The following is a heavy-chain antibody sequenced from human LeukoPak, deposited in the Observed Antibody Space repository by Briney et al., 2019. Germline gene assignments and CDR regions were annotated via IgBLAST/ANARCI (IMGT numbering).Heavy chain of an antibody. CDR2: IYYSGST. V-gene: IGHV4-31*03. Sequence: SETLSLTCTVSGGSISSGGYYWSWIRQHPGKGLEWIGYIYYSGSTYYNPSLKSRVTISVDTSKNQFSLKLSSVTAADTAVYYCARFTNYGYVWGSSSGEGYWGQGTLVTVSS. D-gene: IGHD3-16*01. J-gene: IGHJ4*02. CDR1: GGSISSGGYY. CDR3: ARFTNYGYVWGSSSGEGY.